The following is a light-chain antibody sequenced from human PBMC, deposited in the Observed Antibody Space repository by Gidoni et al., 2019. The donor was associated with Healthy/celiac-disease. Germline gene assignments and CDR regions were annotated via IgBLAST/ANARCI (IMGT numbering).Light chain of an antibody. CDR3: QQSGA. CDR1: QSISNW. CDR2: KAS. V-gene: IGKV1-5*03. Sequence: DIQMTQSPSTLSASVGDRVNITCRASQSISNWLAWYQQKPGKAPKLLIYKASSLEFGVPSRFSGSGSGTEFTLTINSLQPDDFATYYCQQSGAFGQGTKVEIK. J-gene: IGKJ1*01.